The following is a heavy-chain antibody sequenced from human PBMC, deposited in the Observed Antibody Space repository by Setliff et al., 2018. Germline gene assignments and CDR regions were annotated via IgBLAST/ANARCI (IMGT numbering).Heavy chain of an antibody. V-gene: IGHV1-18*01. J-gene: IGHJ5*02. CDR2: ISAYNANT. D-gene: IGHD6-19*01. CDR1: GYTFTSYG. CDR3: ARDKAKWLVFNRWFDP. Sequence: ASVKVSCKASGYTFTSYGISWVRQAPGQGLEWMGWISAYNANTNYAQKLQGRVTMTTDTSTSKAYMELRSLRSDDTAVYYCARDKAKWLVFNRWFDPWGQGTLVTVS.